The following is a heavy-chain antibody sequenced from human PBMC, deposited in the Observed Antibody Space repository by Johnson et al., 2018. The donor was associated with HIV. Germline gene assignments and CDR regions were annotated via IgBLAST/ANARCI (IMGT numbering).Heavy chain of an antibody. Sequence: VQLVESGGGLVQPGRSLRLSCVASGVKLDDYAMHWVRQPPGQGLEWVAGISWNSHIVDYADSVKGRVTISRDNAKNTLYLQMNSLRAEDTAVYYCARSKDCSVGTCPDAFDIWGQGTLVMVSS. J-gene: IGHJ3*02. CDR3: ARSKDCSVGTCPDAFDI. V-gene: IGHV3-9*01. CDR1: GVKLDDYA. D-gene: IGHD2-15*01. CDR2: ISWNSHIV.